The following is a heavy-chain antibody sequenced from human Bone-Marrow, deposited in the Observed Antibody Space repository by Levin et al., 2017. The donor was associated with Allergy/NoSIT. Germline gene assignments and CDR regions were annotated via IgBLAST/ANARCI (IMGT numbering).Heavy chain of an antibody. CDR1: GYIFTDYY. CDR2: INPKSGGT. J-gene: IGHJ6*02. Sequence: ASVKVSCKASGYIFTDYYMHWVRQAPGQGLEWMGWINPKSGGTNYAQKFEGRVTMTRDTSISTVYMELRRLGSDDTSAFYCARDRLEGDLGMDVWGQGTTVTVSS. CDR3: ARDRLEGDLGMDV. V-gene: IGHV1-2*02. D-gene: IGHD3-10*01.